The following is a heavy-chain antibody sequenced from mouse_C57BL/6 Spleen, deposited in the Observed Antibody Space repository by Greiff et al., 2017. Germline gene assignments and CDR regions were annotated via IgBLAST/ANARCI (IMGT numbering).Heavy chain of an antibody. V-gene: IGHV2-2*01. J-gene: IGHJ4*01. CDR2: IWSGGST. CDR3: ARTPRWLLPGGYDMDY. CDR1: GFSLTSYG. D-gene: IGHD2-3*01. Sequence: QVQLKESGPGLVQPSQSLSITCTVSGFSLTSYGVHWVRQSPGKGLEWLGVIWSGGSTDYNAAFISRLSISKDNSKSQVFFKMNSLQADDTAIYYCARTPRWLLPGGYDMDYWGQGTSVTVSS.